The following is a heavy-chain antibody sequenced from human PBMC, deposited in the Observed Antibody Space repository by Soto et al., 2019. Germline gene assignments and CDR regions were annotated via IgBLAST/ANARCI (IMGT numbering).Heavy chain of an antibody. J-gene: IGHJ4*02. D-gene: IGHD3-22*01. Sequence: SETLSLTCAVYGGSFSGYYWSWIRQPPGKGLEWIGEINHSGSTNYNPSLKSRVTISVDTSKNQFSLKLSPVTAADTAVYYCARKSSWGVIVVVRYFDYWGQGTLVTVSS. CDR2: INHSGST. CDR3: ARKSSWGVIVVVRYFDY. CDR1: GGSFSGYY. V-gene: IGHV4-34*01.